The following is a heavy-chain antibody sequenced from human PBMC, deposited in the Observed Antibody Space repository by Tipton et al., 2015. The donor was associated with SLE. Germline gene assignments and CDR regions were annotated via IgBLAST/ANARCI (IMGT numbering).Heavy chain of an antibody. CDR3: ARAGPGGSAFDI. D-gene: IGHD1-26*01. CDR1: GGSISSSSYY. Sequence: TLSLTCTVSGGSISSSSYYWSWIRQPAGKGLEWIGRIYTSGSTNYNPFLKSRVTISVDTSKNQFSLKLSSVTAADTAVYYCARAGPGGSAFDIWGQGTMVTVSS. V-gene: IGHV4-61*02. CDR2: IYTSGST. J-gene: IGHJ3*02.